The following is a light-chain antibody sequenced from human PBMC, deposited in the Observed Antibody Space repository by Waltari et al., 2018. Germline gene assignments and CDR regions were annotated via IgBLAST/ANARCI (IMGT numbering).Light chain of an antibody. CDR1: QSVNTN. J-gene: IGKJ1*01. CDR3: QQYINRPRT. CDR2: GAS. Sequence: EIILTQSPATLSVFPGEETSLSCRASQSVNTNLAWYQHKPGQAPRLLIYGASIRATGIPARFRGSGSGTEFILTISSLQSEDLAVYYCQQYINRPRTFGQGTKVEIK. V-gene: IGKV3-15*01.